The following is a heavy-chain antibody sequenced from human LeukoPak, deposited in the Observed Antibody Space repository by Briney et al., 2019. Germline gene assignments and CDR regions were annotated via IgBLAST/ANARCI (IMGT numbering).Heavy chain of an antibody. D-gene: IGHD3-10*01. V-gene: IGHV1-2*02. CDR2: INPNSGGT. CDR3: ARGPRHYYGWPSTFDY. J-gene: IGHJ4*02. CDR1: GGTFSSYA. Sequence: EASVKVSCEASGGTFSSYAISWVRQAPGQGLEWMGWINPNSGGTNYAQKFQGRVTMTRDTSISTAYMELSRLRSDDTAVYYCARGPRHYYGWPSTFDYWGQGTLVTVSS.